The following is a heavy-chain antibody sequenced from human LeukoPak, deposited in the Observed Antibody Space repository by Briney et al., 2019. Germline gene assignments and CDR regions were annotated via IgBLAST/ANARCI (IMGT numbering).Heavy chain of an antibody. D-gene: IGHD6-19*01. CDR3: ARERRESRVAGTDY. V-gene: IGHV4-39*07. CDR2: INHSGST. Sequence: SETLSLTCTVSGGSISSGGYYWSWIRQHPGKGLEWIGEINHSGSTNYNPSLKSRVTISVDMSKNQFSLKLSSVTAADTAVYYCARERRESRVAGTDYWGQGTLVTVSS. J-gene: IGHJ4*02. CDR1: GGSISSGGYY.